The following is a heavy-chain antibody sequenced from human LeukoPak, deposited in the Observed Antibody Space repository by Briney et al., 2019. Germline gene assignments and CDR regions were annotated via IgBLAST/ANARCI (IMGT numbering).Heavy chain of an antibody. V-gene: IGHV4-30-2*01. D-gene: IGHD3-3*01. CDR1: GGSISSGGYS. CDR3: AKDWSIFGARDWFDP. CDR2: IYHSGST. Sequence: ASQTLSLTCAVSGGSISSGGYSWSWIRQPPGKGLEWIGYIYHSGSTYYNPSLKSRVTISVDRSKNQFSLRLSSVTAADTAVYYCAKDWSIFGARDWFDPWGQGTLVTVSS. J-gene: IGHJ5*02.